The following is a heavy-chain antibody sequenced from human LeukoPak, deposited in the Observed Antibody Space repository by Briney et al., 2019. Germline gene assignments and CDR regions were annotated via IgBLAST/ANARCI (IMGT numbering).Heavy chain of an antibody. Sequence: AGGSLRLSCAASGFTVSSNYMSWVRQAPGKGLEWVSVIYSGGRTYYADSVKGRFTISRDNSKNTLYLQMNSLGAEDTAVYYCASNTCSSTSCHRFDPWGQGTLVTVSS. J-gene: IGHJ5*02. D-gene: IGHD2-2*02. V-gene: IGHV3-66*01. CDR3: ASNTCSSTSCHRFDP. CDR1: GFTVSSNY. CDR2: IYSGGRT.